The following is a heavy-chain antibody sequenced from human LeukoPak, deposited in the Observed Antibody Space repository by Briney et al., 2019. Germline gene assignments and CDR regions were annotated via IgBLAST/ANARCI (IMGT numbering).Heavy chain of an antibody. CDR1: GGTFSSYA. J-gene: IGHJ6*03. CDR3: ARQDYYYYMDV. V-gene: IGHV1-69*06. Sequence: GASVKVSCKASGGTFSSYAISWVRQAPGQGLEWLGGIIPIFGTANYAQKFQGRVTITADKSTSTAYMELSSLRSEDTAVYYCARQDYYYYMDVWGKGTTVTVSS. CDR2: IIPIFGTA.